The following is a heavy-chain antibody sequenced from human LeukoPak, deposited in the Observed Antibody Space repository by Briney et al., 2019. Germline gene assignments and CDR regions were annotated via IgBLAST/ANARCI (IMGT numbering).Heavy chain of an antibody. CDR2: INPISGTA. V-gene: IGHV1-69*13. J-gene: IGHJ6*02. D-gene: IGHD3-3*01. CDR1: GYTFTSYG. CDR3: ARDKFLEWSSGFYGMDV. Sequence: SVKVSCKASGYTFTSYGISWVRQAPGQGLEWMGGINPISGTANYAQKFQGKVTITADESTSTAYMELSSLRSEDTAVYYCARDKFLEWSSGFYGMDVWGQGTTVMVSS.